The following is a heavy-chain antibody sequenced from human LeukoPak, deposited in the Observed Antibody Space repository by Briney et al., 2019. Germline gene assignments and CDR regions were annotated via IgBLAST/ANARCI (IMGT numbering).Heavy chain of an antibody. CDR1: SYNFTSYY. Sequence: GASVKVSCKASSYNFTSYYMHWVRQAPGQGLEWMGIINPSGGSTSYAQKFQGRVTMTRDTSTSTVYMELSSLRSEDTAVYYCARSQGTDHGAPRNYYYYYGMDVWGQGTTVTVSS. D-gene: IGHD3-16*01. V-gene: IGHV1-46*01. CDR2: INPSGGST. CDR3: ARSQGTDHGAPRNYYYYYGMDV. J-gene: IGHJ6*02.